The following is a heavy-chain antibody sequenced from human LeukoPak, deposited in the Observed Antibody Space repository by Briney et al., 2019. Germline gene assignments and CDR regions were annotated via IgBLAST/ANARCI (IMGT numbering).Heavy chain of an antibody. J-gene: IGHJ4*02. D-gene: IGHD6-13*01. V-gene: IGHV4-34*01. CDR2: INHSGST. Sequence: SETLSLTCTVSGGSISSYYWSWIRQPPGKGLEWIGEINHSGSTNYNPSLKSRVTISVDTSKNQFSLKLSSVTAADTAVYYCARGGLIATAFFDYWGQGTLVTVSS. CDR3: ARGGLIATAFFDY. CDR1: GGSISSYY.